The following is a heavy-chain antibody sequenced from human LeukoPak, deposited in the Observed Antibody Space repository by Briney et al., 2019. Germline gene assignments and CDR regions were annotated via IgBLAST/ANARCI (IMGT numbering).Heavy chain of an antibody. CDR3: ARQGYTVGMDY. V-gene: IGHV4-59*08. J-gene: IGHJ4*02. Sequence: SETLSLTCTASGGSISSYYWSWIRQPPGRGLEWIGYIYYSGSTNYNPSLKSRVTISVDTSKNQFSLKLSSVTAADTAVYYCARQGYTVGMDYWGQGTLVTVSS. CDR1: GGSISSYY. D-gene: IGHD2-2*02. CDR2: IYYSGST.